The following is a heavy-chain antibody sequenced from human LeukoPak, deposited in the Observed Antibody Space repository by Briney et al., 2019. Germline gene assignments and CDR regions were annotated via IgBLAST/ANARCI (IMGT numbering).Heavy chain of an antibody. D-gene: IGHD1-26*01. CDR2: INPNSGGT. Sequence: ASVKVSCKASGYTFTGYYMHWVRQAPGQGLDWMGWINPNSGGTNYAHKLQGRVTMTRDTSISTAYMELGRLRSDDTAVYYCARGNRVGASDYWGQGTLVTVSS. CDR3: ARGNRVGASDY. J-gene: IGHJ4*02. CDR1: GYTFTGYY. V-gene: IGHV1-2*02.